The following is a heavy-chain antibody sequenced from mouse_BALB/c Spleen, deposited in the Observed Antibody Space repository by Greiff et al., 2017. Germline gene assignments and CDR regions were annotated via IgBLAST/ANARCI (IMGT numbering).Heavy chain of an antibody. CDR3: ARVPYDCYAMDY. CDR1: GFTFTDYY. CDR2: IRNKANGYTT. V-gene: IGHV7-3*02. J-gene: IGHJ4*01. Sequence: EVQVVESGGGLVQPGGSLRLSCATSGFTFTDYYMSWVRQPPGKALEWLGFIRNKANGYTTEYSASVKGRFTISRDNSQSILYLQMNTLRAEDSAAYYCARVPYDCYAMDYWGQGTSVTVSS.